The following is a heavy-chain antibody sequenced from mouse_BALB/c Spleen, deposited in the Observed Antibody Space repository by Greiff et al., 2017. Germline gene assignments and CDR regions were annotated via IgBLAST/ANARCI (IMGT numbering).Heavy chain of an antibody. Sequence: ESGPGLVKPSQSLSLTCSVTGYSITSGYYWNWIRQFPGNKLEWMGYISYDGSNNYNPSLKNRISITRDTSKNQFFLKLNSVTTEDTATYYCAITTATPHYAMDYWGQGTSVTVSS. J-gene: IGHJ4*01. D-gene: IGHD1-2*01. V-gene: IGHV3-6*02. CDR3: AITTATPHYAMDY. CDR1: GYSITSGYY. CDR2: ISYDGSN.